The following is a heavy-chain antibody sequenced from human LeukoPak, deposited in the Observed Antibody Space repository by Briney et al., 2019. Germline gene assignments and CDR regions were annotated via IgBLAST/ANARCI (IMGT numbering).Heavy chain of an antibody. J-gene: IGHJ5*02. Sequence: GGTLRLSCAASGITFNRYWMHWVRQAPGKGLMWVSRIDEDGKTIDYADSVKGRFTISRDNAKDTLYLQMSSLRDEDTAVYYCVSDLCGGDDQWGRGTLVTVSS. D-gene: IGHD3-3*01. CDR1: GITFNRYW. CDR2: IDEDGKTI. CDR3: VSDLCGGDDQ. V-gene: IGHV3-74*01.